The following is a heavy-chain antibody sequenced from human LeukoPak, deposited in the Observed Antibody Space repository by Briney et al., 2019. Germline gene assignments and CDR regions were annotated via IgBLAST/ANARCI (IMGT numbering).Heavy chain of an antibody. CDR3: ARAGYCSAAGCRLWAY. V-gene: IGHV7-4-1*02. J-gene: IGHJ4*02. D-gene: IGHD2-15*01. CDR2: INTNTGNP. Sequence: GASMKVSCKASGYTFTSYAMYWVRQAPRQGLEWMGWINTNTGNPTYAQGFTGRFVFSLDTSVSTAYLQISSLKPEDTAVYYCARAGYCSAAGCRLWAYWGQGTLVTVSS. CDR1: GYTFTSYA.